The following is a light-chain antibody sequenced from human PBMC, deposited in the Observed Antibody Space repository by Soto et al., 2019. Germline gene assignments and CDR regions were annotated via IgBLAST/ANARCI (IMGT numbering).Light chain of an antibody. J-gene: IGKJ2*01. Sequence: EIVLTQSPGTLSLSPGERATLSCRASQSVSSSLVWYQQKPGQAPRLLIYGASSRATGIPDRFSGSGSGADFTLTISRLEPEDFAVYYCQQHGRSPYTFGQGTRLEIK. CDR2: GAS. CDR1: QSVSSS. V-gene: IGKV3-20*01. CDR3: QQHGRSPYT.